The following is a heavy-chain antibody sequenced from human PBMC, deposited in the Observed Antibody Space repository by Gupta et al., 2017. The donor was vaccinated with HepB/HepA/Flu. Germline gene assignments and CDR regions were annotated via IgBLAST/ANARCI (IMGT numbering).Heavy chain of an antibody. Sequence: QVQLQESGPGLVKPSETLSLTCTVSGGSISSYYWSWIRQPPGKGLEWIGYIYYSGSTNYNPSLKSRVTISVDTSKNQFSLKLSSVTAADTAVDYCARGHGLRFLEWLGYAFDIWGQGTMVTVSS. CDR3: ARGHGLRFLEWLGYAFDI. V-gene: IGHV4-59*01. CDR2: IYYSGST. CDR1: GGSISSYY. J-gene: IGHJ3*02. D-gene: IGHD3-3*01.